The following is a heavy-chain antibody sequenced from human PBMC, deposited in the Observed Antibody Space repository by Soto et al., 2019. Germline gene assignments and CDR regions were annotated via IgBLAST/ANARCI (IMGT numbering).Heavy chain of an antibody. CDR2: ISGSGGST. CDR3: AKDLDDYGDRRYYYYGMDV. CDR1: GFTFSSYA. Sequence: GGSLRLSCAASGFTFSSYAMSWVRQAPGKGLEWVSAISGSGGSTYYADSVKGRFTISRDNSKNTLYLQMNSLRAEDTAVYYCAKDLDDYGDRRYYYYGMDVWGQGTTVTVSS. D-gene: IGHD4-17*01. V-gene: IGHV3-23*01. J-gene: IGHJ6*02.